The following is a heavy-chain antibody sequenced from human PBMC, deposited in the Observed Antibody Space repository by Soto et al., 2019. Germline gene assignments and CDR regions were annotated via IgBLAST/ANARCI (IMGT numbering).Heavy chain of an antibody. CDR2: INPNSGGT. Sequence: ASVKVSCKASGYTFTGYYMHWVRQAPGQGLEWMGWINPNSGGTNYAQKFQGRVTMTRDTSISTAYMELSRLRSDDTAVYYCARDQKQMDYYYYYYGMDVWGQGTTVTVYS. V-gene: IGHV1-2*02. CDR3: ARDQKQMDYYYYYYGMDV. J-gene: IGHJ6*02. D-gene: IGHD6-13*01. CDR1: GYTFTGYY.